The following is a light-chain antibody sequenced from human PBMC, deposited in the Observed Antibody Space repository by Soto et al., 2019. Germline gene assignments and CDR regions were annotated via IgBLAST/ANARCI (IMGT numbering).Light chain of an antibody. CDR1: QSVRSN. J-gene: IGKJ1*01. CDR3: QQYGSSPTT. Sequence: EIVMTQSPATLSVSPGERATLSCRASQSVRSNLAWYQQKPGQAPRLLIYGASTRATGIPDRFSGSGSGTDFTLTISRLEPEDFAVYYCQQYGSSPTTFGQGTKVDIK. V-gene: IGKV3-20*01. CDR2: GAS.